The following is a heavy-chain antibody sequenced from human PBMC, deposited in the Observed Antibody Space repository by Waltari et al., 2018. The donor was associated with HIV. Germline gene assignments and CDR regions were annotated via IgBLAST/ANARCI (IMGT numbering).Heavy chain of an antibody. Sequence: EEQLVESGGGLVHPGGSLKLSCAASGFSFGDYAMNWVSQAPEKGLEWIAYISSTSFNIKYSDSVRGRFTISRDNTQNSLSLQMNNLIDEDTAKYFCARDTLNFFFGLDVWGHGTTVAVSS. CDR1: GFSFGDYA. CDR3: ARDTLNFFFGLDV. CDR2: ISSTSFNI. V-gene: IGHV3-48*02. J-gene: IGHJ6*02.